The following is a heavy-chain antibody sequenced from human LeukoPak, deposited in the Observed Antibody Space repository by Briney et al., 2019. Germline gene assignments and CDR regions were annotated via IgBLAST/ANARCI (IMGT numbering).Heavy chain of an antibody. CDR1: GGTFSSYA. D-gene: IGHD1-1*01. CDR3: ARDESWKDRGDAFDI. J-gene: IGHJ3*02. V-gene: IGHV1-69*05. CDR2: IIPIFGTA. Sequence: SVKVSCKASGGTFSSYAISWVRRAPGQGLEWMGGIIPIFGTANYAQKFQGRVTITTDESTSTAYMELSSLRSEDTAVYYCARDESWKDRGDAFDIWGQGTMVTVSS.